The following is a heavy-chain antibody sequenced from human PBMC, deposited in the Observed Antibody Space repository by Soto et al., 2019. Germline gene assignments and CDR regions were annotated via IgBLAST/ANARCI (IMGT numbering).Heavy chain of an antibody. CDR3: AKMTYYYDSSGYYFHYFDY. CDR2: ISGSGGST. D-gene: IGHD3-22*01. J-gene: IGHJ4*02. V-gene: IGHV3-23*01. Sequence: GGSLRLSCAASGFTFSSYAMSWVRQAPGKGLEWVSAISGSGGSTYYADSVKGRFTISRDNSKNTLYLQMNSLRAEDTAVYYCAKMTYYYDSSGYYFHYFDYWGQGTLVTVSS. CDR1: GFTFSSYA.